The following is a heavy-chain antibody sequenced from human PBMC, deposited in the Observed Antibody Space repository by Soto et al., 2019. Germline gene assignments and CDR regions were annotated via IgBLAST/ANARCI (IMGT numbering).Heavy chain of an antibody. CDR2: IVVGSGNT. V-gene: IGHV1-58*01. Sequence: SVKVSCKASGFTFTSSAVQWVRQTRGQRLEWIGWIVVGSGNTNCAQKLQERVTITRDTSTSTAYMELSSLRSEDTAVYYCARDPNLFWSGYSWSDPWGEGTLVTVSS. CDR1: GFTFTSSA. J-gene: IGHJ5*02. CDR3: ARDPNLFWSGYSWSDP. D-gene: IGHD3-3*01.